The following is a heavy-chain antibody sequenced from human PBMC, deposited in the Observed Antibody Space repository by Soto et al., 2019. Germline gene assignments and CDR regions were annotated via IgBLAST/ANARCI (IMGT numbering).Heavy chain of an antibody. D-gene: IGHD2-15*01. J-gene: IGHJ4*02. V-gene: IGHV1-18*01. CDR1: GYTFSSYG. CDR3: ARGRLGDCSGGSCYSPMDY. Sequence: QVQLVQSGAEVKKPGASVKVSCRASGYTFSSYGISWVRQAPGQGLEWMGWISAYNGKTNYAQKLQGRVTMTTDTAPSPAYMELRSLRSDDTDVYYCARGRLGDCSGGSCYSPMDYWGQGTLVTVSS. CDR2: ISAYNGKT.